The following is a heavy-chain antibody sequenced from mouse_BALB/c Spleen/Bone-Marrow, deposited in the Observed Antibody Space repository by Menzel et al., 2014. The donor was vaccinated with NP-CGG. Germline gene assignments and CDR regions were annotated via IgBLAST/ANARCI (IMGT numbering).Heavy chain of an antibody. CDR1: GFTFSTYG. V-gene: IGHV5-6*01. Sequence: EVHLVESGGDLVKPGGSLKLSCAASGFTFSTYGMSWVRQTPDKRLEWVATISSGGGYTYYPDSVKGRFTISRDNANNTLYLQMSSLKSEDTAMYYCTRQRNWDHYAMDYWGQGTSATVSS. CDR3: TRQRNWDHYAMDY. J-gene: IGHJ4*01. CDR2: ISSGGGYT. D-gene: IGHD4-1*01.